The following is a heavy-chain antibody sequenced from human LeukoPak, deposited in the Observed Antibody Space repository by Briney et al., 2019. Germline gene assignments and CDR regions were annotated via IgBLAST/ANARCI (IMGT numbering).Heavy chain of an antibody. D-gene: IGHD5-12*01. J-gene: IGHJ4*02. Sequence: PGRSLRLSCVVSGFTFSTHGFHWVRQAPGKGLEWVSVIWHDGGRKEYADSVRGRFTIFRDNSNLYLQMNSLRAEDTAIYYCARDIGNSGFNLDYWGQGTPVTVSS. V-gene: IGHV3-33*01. CDR2: IWHDGGRK. CDR1: GFTFSTHG. CDR3: ARDIGNSGFNLDY.